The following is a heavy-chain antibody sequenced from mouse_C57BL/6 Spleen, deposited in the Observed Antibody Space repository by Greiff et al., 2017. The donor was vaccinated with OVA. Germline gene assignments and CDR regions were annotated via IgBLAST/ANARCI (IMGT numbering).Heavy chain of an antibody. CDR2: INPNNGGT. D-gene: IGHD1-1*01. V-gene: IGHV1-26*01. CDR1: GYTFTDYY. CDR3: ARGYYYGSSLYYFDY. J-gene: IGHJ2*01. Sequence: EVQLQQSGPELVKPGASVKISCKASGYTFTDYYMNWVKQSHGKSLEWIGDINPNNGGTSYNQKFKGKATLTVDKSSSTAYMELRSLTSEDSAVYYCARGYYYGSSLYYFDYWGQGTTLTVSS.